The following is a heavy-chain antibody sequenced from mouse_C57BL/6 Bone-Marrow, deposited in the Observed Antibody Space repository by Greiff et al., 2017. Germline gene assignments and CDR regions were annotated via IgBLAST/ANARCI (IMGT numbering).Heavy chain of an antibody. CDR3: ARGRGDYDGVFDY. CDR2: ISDGGSYT. CDR1: GFTFSSYA. V-gene: IGHV5-4*01. Sequence: DVQLVESGGGLVKPGGSLKLSCAASGFTFSSYAMSWVRQTPEKRLEWVATISDGGSYTYYPDNVKGRFTISRDNAKNNLYLQMSHLKSEDTAMYYCARGRGDYDGVFDYWGQGTTLTVSS. D-gene: IGHD2-4*01. J-gene: IGHJ2*01.